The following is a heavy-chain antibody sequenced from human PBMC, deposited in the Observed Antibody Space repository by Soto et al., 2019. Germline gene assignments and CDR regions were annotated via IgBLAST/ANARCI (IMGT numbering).Heavy chain of an antibody. D-gene: IGHD3-22*01. V-gene: IGHV1-46*01. Sequence: ASVKVSCKASGYTFTNYYMHWVRQAPGQGLEWMAIINPSGGSTTYAQQFQGRVTMTRDTSTSTVYMELSSLRSEDTAVYFCARSSGCIDYWGQGTLVTVSS. CDR3: ARSSGCIDY. J-gene: IGHJ4*02. CDR2: INPSGGST. CDR1: GYTFTNYY.